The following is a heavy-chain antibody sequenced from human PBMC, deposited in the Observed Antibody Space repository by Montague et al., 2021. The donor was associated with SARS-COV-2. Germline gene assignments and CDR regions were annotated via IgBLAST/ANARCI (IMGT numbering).Heavy chain of an antibody. CDR3: VSWGSGSP. V-gene: IGHV3-7*01. D-gene: IGHD3-10*01. J-gene: IGHJ5*02. Sequence: SLRLSCAASGFTFSRFWMSWIRQTAGKGLEWVANIGEDGSETYYVDSVKGRFTISRDNAEKSLYLQMNSLRPEDTAVYYCVSWGSGSPWGQGTLVTVS. CDR2: IGEDGSET. CDR1: GFTFSRFW.